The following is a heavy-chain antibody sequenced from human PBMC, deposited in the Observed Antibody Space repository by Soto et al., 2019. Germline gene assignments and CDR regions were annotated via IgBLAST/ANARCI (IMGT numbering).Heavy chain of an antibody. CDR3: AFYRDYYDSSGLDY. J-gene: IGHJ4*02. D-gene: IGHD3-22*01. CDR1: GGTFSSYA. Sequence: EASVKVSCKASGGTFSSYAISWVRQAPGQGLEWMGGIIPIFGTANYAQKFQGRVTITADESTSTAYMELSSLRSEDTAVYYCAFYRDYYDSSGLDYWGQGTLVTVPS. CDR2: IIPIFGTA. V-gene: IGHV1-69*13.